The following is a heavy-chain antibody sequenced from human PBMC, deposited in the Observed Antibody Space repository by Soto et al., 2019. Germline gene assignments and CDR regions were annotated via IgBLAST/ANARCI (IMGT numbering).Heavy chain of an antibody. CDR2: IIPIFGTA. V-gene: IGHV1-69*13. CDR3: ARATVAGGYYYYYYGMDV. CDR1: GGTFSSYA. Sequence: SVKVSCKASGGTFSSYAISWVRQAPGQGLEWMGGIIPIFGTANYTQKFQGRVTITADESTSTAYMELSSLRSEDTAVYYCARATVAGGYYYYYYGMDVWGQGTTVTVSS. D-gene: IGHD6-19*01. J-gene: IGHJ6*02.